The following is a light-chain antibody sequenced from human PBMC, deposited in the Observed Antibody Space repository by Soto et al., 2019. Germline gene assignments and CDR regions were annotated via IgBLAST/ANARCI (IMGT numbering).Light chain of an antibody. Sequence: DIQMTQSPLTLSASVGDRVTITCRASQSINNWLAWYQQKPGKAPKLLLYGASSRDSGVPPRFSGSGYGTEFTLSISSLQPDDFATYYCQQYNRYSGMFGQGTMVEV. V-gene: IGKV1-5*01. J-gene: IGKJ1*01. CDR2: GAS. CDR3: QQYNRYSGM. CDR1: QSINNW.